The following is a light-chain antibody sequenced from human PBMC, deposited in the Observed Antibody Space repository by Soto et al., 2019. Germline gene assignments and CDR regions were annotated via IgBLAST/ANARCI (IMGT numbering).Light chain of an antibody. J-gene: IGKJ4*01. V-gene: IGKV3-11*01. CDR3: QQSSNWPLT. Sequence: EIVLTQSPATLSLSPGERATLSCRASQSVSSYLAWYQQKPGQAPRLLIYDASNRATGIPARFSGSGSGTDFTLTISSLEPEEFEVHYCQQSSNWPLTLGGGTRVDIK. CDR2: DAS. CDR1: QSVSSY.